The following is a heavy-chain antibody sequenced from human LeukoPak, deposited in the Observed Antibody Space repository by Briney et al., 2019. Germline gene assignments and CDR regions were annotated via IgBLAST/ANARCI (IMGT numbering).Heavy chain of an antibody. D-gene: IGHD3-3*01. V-gene: IGHV3-30*03. CDR3: ATDLPYDFWSGYLVPNAFDI. Sequence: GGSLRLSCAASGFTFSSYGMHWVRQAPGKGLEWVAVISYDGSNKYYADSVKGRFTISRDNSKNTLYLQMNSLRAEDTAVYYCATDLPYDFWSGYLVPNAFDIWGQGTMVTVSS. CDR1: GFTFSSYG. J-gene: IGHJ3*02. CDR2: ISYDGSNK.